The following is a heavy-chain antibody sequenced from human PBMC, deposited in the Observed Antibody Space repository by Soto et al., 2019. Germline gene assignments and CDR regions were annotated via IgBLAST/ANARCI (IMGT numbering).Heavy chain of an antibody. D-gene: IGHD2-21*01. V-gene: IGHV3-23*01. CDR2: ISASGTDT. J-gene: IGHJ4*02. CDR1: GFTFNTYA. CDR3: AKGRGGDSGGCLDC. Sequence: HPGGSLRLSCAASGFTFNTYAMTWVRQAPGKGLGWVSAISASGTDTFYADSVQGRFTISRDNSKNTLFLQMSSLRAEDTAVYFCAKGRGGDSGGCLDCWGQGTQVTVSS.